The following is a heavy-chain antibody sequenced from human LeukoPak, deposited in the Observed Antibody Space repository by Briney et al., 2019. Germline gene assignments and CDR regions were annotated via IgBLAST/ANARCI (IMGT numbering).Heavy chain of an antibody. Sequence: SETLSLTCTVSGGSISSDYWSWIRQTPGKGLEWIGYIYYSGSTNYNPSLKSRVTTSVDTSKNQFSLKLSSVTAADTAVYYCARDTGTVVDYWGQGTLVTVSS. V-gene: IGHV4-59*01. D-gene: IGHD4-23*01. CDR1: GGSISSDY. J-gene: IGHJ4*02. CDR2: IYYSGST. CDR3: ARDTGTVVDY.